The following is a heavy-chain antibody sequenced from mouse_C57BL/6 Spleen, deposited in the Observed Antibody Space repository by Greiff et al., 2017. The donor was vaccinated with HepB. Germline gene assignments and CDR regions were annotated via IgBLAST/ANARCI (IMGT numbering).Heavy chain of an antibody. J-gene: IGHJ3*01. CDR3: TRAGDYDGVAY. D-gene: IGHD2-4*01. Sequence: EVQVVESGEGLVKPGGSLKLSCAASGFTFSSYAMSWVRQTQEKRLEWVAYISSGGDYIYYADTVKGRFTIYRDNARNTLYLQMSSLKSEYTAMYYCTRAGDYDGVAYWGEGTLVSVSA. V-gene: IGHV5-9-1*02. CDR2: ISSGGDYI. CDR1: GFTFSSYA.